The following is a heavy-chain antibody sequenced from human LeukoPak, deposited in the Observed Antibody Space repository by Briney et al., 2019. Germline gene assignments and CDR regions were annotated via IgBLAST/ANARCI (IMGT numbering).Heavy chain of an antibody. D-gene: IGHD2-2*01. J-gene: IGHJ4*02. V-gene: IGHV3-11*03. CDR2: ISSGSEDT. CDR1: GLTFSAYS. Sequence: GGSLRLSCVASGLTFSAYSMTWIRQAPGKGLEWVSYISSGSEDTLYADPVKGRFTISRDNAKNSLYLQMNSLTAEDTAVYYCVGPPCLRGGYCSTNSWGQGTLVTVDS. CDR3: VGPPCLRGGYCSTNS.